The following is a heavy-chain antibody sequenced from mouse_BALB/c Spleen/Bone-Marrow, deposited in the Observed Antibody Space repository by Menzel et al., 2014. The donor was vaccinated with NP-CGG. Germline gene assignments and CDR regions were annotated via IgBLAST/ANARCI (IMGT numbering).Heavy chain of an antibody. J-gene: IGHJ2*01. CDR2: ISSGGSYT. V-gene: IGHV5-6*01. CDR1: GFTFNNYG. Sequence: EVKLMESGGDLVKPGGSLKLSCAASGFTFNNYGMSWVRQTPDKRLEWVATISSGGSYTYYPDTVKGRFTISRDNAKNTLYLQMGSLRSEDTAMYYCARQITSDFDYWGQGTALTVSS. D-gene: IGHD1-1*01. CDR3: ARQITSDFDY.